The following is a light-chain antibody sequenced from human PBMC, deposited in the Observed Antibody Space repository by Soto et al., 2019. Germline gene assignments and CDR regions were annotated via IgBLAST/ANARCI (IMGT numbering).Light chain of an antibody. CDR2: DVS. Sequence: QSALTQPRSASGSPGQSVTISCTGTSSDVGGYNYVSWYQQHPGKAPKLMIYDVSKRPSGVPDRFSASKSGYTASLTISGLRAEDEANYYCCSYAGGTTWVFGGGTKLTVL. CDR1: SSDVGGYNY. V-gene: IGLV2-11*01. CDR3: CSYAGGTTWV. J-gene: IGLJ3*02.